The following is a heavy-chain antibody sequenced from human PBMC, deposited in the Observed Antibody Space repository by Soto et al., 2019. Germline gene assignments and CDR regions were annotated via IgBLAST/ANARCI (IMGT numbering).Heavy chain of an antibody. CDR3: ARHRDYYYYMDV. CDR1: GGSISSYY. J-gene: IGHJ6*03. CDR2: IYYSGST. V-gene: IGHV4-59*08. Sequence: SETLSLTCTVSGGSISSYYWSWIRQPPGKGLEWIGYIYYSGSTNYNPSLKSRVTISVDTSKNQFSLKLSSVTAADTAVYYCARHRDYYYYMDVWGKGTTVTV.